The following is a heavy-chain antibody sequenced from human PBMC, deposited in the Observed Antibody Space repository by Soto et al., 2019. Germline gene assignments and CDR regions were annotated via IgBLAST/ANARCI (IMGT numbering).Heavy chain of an antibody. Sequence: QVQLVESGGGVVQPGRSLRLSCAASGFTFSSYALHWVRQAPGKGLEWVAVISYDGSNKYYADSVKGRFTISRDNSKNTLYLQMNSMRAAYTAVYYCARGGRLRHFDYWGQGTLGTVSS. CDR3: ARGGRLRHFDY. V-gene: IGHV3-30-3*01. J-gene: IGHJ4*02. CDR2: ISYDGSNK. CDR1: GFTFSSYA.